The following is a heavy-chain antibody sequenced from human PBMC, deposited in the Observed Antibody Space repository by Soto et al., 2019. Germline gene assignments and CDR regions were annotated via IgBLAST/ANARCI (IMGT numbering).Heavy chain of an antibody. Sequence: PGGSLRLSCAASGFTFSSYGMHWVRQAPGKGLEWVAVIWYDGSNKYYADSVKGRFTISRDNSKNTLYLQMNSLRAEDTAVYYCARDYYDSSGLALMYYYYYGMDVWGQGTTVTV. D-gene: IGHD3-22*01. J-gene: IGHJ6*02. V-gene: IGHV3-33*01. CDR3: ARDYYDSSGLALMYYYYYGMDV. CDR1: GFTFSSYG. CDR2: IWYDGSNK.